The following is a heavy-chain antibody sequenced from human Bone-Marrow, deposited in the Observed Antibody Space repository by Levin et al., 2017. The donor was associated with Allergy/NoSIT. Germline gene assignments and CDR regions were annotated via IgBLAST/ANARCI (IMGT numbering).Heavy chain of an antibody. J-gene: IGHJ6*02. CDR1: GFTFSNYG. CDR3: AKDDLLRTPMVTVYLYYAMDV. V-gene: IGHV3-30*18. Sequence: QPGGSLRLSCAASGFTFSNYGIHWVRQAPGKGLEWVAVISYDGSNEYYADSVKGRFTVSRDNSRNTVYMEMDSLRAEDSAVYYCAKDDLLRTPMVTVYLYYAMDVWGQGTTVTVSS. CDR2: ISYDGSNE. D-gene: IGHD5-18*01.